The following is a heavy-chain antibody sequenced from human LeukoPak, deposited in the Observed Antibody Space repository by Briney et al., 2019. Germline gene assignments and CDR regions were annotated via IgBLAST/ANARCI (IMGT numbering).Heavy chain of an antibody. D-gene: IGHD1-26*01. CDR1: GGSILSTNW. Sequence: SGTLSLTCAVSGGSILSTNWRSWVRPPPGKGLEWIGEVHLNGATNYNPSVEGRVTMSIDKSKNHLSVKVMTVTAADTDMYYCTRESGAYSPFDFWGQGTLVTVSS. CDR3: TRESGAYSPFDF. V-gene: IGHV4-4*02. J-gene: IGHJ4*02. CDR2: VHLNGAT.